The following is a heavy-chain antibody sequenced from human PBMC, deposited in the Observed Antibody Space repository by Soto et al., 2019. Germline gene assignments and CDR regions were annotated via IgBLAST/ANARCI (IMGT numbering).Heavy chain of an antibody. V-gene: IGHV4-34*01. CDR1: GVSVSSSSNYY. D-gene: IGHD1-1*01. CDR2: MRHSGGT. J-gene: IGHJ3*02. CDR3: ERVERGTATTGVDAFDI. Sequence: QVQLQQWGAGLLKPSETLSLTCAVYGVSVSSSSNYYWSWIRQPPGKGLEWIGEMRHSGGTHFNPTLKSRVNISVDTSNNQFSLKMSSVTAAVTARDYSERVERGTATTGVDAFDIWGPGTMVTVSS.